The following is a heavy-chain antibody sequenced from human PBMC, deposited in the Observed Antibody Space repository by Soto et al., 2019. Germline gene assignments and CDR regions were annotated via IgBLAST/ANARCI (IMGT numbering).Heavy chain of an antibody. CDR2: IYSTGNT. D-gene: IGHD3-22*01. CDR1: GGSISSHY. Sequence: SSETLSLTCSVSGGSISSHYWSWLRQAAGKGLEWIGRIYSTGNTNLNPSLKSRVTMSADTSKNQLSLKLSSVTAADTAVYYCAREHYDGSGYYYNFDSWGQGALVTVSS. CDR3: AREHYDGSGYYYNFDS. V-gene: IGHV4-4*07. J-gene: IGHJ4*02.